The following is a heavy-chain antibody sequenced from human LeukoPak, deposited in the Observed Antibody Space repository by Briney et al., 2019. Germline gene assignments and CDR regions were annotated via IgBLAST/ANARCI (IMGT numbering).Heavy chain of an antibody. CDR3: AKGNAFDP. CDR2: ISSSSSYI. V-gene: IGHV3-21*04. Sequence: PGGSLRLSCAASGFTFSSYGMHWVRQAPGKGLEWVSSISSSSSYIYYADSVKGRFTISRDNAKNSLYLQMNSLRAEDTAVYYCAKGNAFDPWGQGTLVTVSS. CDR1: GFTFSSYG. J-gene: IGHJ5*02.